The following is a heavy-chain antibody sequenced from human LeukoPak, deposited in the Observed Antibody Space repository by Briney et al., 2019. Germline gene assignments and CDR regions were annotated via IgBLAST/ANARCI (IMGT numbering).Heavy chain of an antibody. CDR2: INHSGST. J-gene: IGHJ6*03. V-gene: IGHV4-34*01. CDR3: ARDVPSPYYYDSSGYYTKYYYYYYMDV. CDR1: GGSFSGYY. Sequence: SETQSLTCAVYGGSFSGYYWSWIRQPPGKGLEWIGEINHSGSTNYNPSLKSRVAISVDTSKNQFSLKLSSVTAADTAVYYCARDVPSPYYYDSSGYYTKYYYYYYMDVWGKGTTVTVSS. D-gene: IGHD3-22*01.